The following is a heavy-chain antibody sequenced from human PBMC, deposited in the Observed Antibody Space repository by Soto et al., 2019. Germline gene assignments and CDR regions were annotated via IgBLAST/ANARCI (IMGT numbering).Heavy chain of an antibody. CDR3: ARGAGRNYYFDY. Sequence: XGSLRLSCSASGFTFSSYGMHWVRQAPGKGLDWVAVIWYDGSNKYYADSVKGRFTISRDNSKNTLYLQMNSLRAEDTAVYYCARGAGRNYYFDYWGQGPLVTVSS. J-gene: IGHJ4*02. CDR1: GFTFSSYG. D-gene: IGHD1-1*01. CDR2: IWYDGSNK. V-gene: IGHV3-33*01.